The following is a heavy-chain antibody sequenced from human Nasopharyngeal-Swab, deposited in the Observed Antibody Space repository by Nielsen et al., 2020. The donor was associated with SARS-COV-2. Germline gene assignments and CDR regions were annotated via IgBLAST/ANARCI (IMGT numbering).Heavy chain of an antibody. CDR3: ARIKRYSSSSGADYYYGMDV. D-gene: IGHD6-6*01. J-gene: IGHJ6*02. V-gene: IGHV2-26*01. Sequence: WIRQPPGKALEWLAHIFSNDEKSYGTPLKSRLTISKDTSKSQVVLTMTNMDPVDTATYYCARIKRYSSSSGADYYYGMDVWGQGTTVTVSS. CDR2: IFSNDEK.